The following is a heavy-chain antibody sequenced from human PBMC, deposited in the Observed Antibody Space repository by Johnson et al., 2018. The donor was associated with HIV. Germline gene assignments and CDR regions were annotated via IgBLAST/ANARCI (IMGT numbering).Heavy chain of an antibody. CDR2: ISYDGSNK. D-gene: IGHD7-27*01. J-gene: IGHJ3*02. CDR3: ASGDRSI. Sequence: QVQLVESGGVVVQPGGSLRLSCAASGFTFSSYAMHWVRQAPGKGLEWVAVISYDGSNKYYADSVKGRFTISRDNSKNTLYLQMDSLRVEDTAVYYCASGDRSIWGQGTMVTVSS. CDR1: GFTFSSYA. V-gene: IGHV3-30*04.